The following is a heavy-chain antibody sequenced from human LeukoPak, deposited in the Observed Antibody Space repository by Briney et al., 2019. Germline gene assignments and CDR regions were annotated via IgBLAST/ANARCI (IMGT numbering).Heavy chain of an antibody. CDR2: IYYSGST. J-gene: IGHJ4*02. CDR3: ARSYYYDYRQIDY. CDR1: GDSISTSSYY. Sequence: SETLSLTCTVSGDSISTSSYYWGWIRQPPGKGLEWHGSIYYSGSTYYNPSLKSRVTISVDTSKNQFFLNLYSVTAADTAVFYCARSYYYDYRQIDYWGQETLVTVSS. V-gene: IGHV4-39*01. D-gene: IGHD3-22*01.